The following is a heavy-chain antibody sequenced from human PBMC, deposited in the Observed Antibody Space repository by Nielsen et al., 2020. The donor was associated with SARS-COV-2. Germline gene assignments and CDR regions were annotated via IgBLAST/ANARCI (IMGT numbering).Heavy chain of an antibody. Sequence: SETLSLTCSVSGGSIESYEHYWSWIRQSPGKGLEWIGYIYYSGSTYYNPSLKSRVTISVDTSKNQFSLKLSSVTAADTAVYYCARGVVTKGGWFDPWGQGTLVTVSS. CDR1: GGSIESYEHY. CDR2: IYYSGST. J-gene: IGHJ5*02. D-gene: IGHD2-2*01. CDR3: ARGVVTKGGWFDP. V-gene: IGHV4-30-4*02.